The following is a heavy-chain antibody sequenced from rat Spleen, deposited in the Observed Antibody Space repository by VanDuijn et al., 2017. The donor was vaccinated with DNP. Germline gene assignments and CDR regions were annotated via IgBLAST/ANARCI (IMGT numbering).Heavy chain of an antibody. D-gene: IGHD1-4*01. J-gene: IGHJ2*01. CDR1: GITFSDHN. CDR3: AGRPPPTRGPFDY. V-gene: IGHV5-7*01. Sequence: EVQLVESGGGLVQPGRSLKLSCAVSGITFSDHNMAWVRQAPKKSLEWVATLSYDGSDTYYRDSVKGRFTISRDNAKSTLYLQMDSLRSEDTATYYCAGRPPPTRGPFDYWGQGVTVTVSS. CDR2: LSYDGSDT.